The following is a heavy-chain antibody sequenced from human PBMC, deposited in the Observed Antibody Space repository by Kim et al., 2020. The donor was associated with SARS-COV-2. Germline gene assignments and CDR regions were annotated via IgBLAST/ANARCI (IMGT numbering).Heavy chain of an antibody. CDR1: GGPFSGYY. Sequence: SETLSLTCAVYGGPFSGYYWSWIRQPPGKGLDWIGEINHSGSTNYNPSLKSRVTISLDTSKNQFSLKLSSVTAADTAVYYCARGMYCSSPSCYLDYWGQG. CDR2: INHSGST. V-gene: IGHV4-34*01. J-gene: IGHJ4*02. CDR3: ARGMYCSSPSCYLDY. D-gene: IGHD2-2*01.